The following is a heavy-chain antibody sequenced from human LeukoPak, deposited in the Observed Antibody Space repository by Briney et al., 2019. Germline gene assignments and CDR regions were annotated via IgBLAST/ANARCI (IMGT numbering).Heavy chain of an antibody. CDR3: ARDSSAMVPNYFDY. CDR1: GYTFTSYA. CDR2: ISAYNGNR. D-gene: IGHD5-18*01. J-gene: IGHJ4*02. V-gene: IGHV1-18*01. Sequence: ASVTVSCKASGYTFTSYAISWVRQAPGQGREWMGWISAYNGNRNYAQKLQGRVTMTTDTSTSTAYMELKSLRSDDTAVYYCARDSSAMVPNYFDYWGQGTLVTVSS.